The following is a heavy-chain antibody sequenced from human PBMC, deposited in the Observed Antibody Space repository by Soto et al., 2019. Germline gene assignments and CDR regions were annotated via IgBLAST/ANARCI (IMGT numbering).Heavy chain of an antibody. CDR1: GDTFNFYT. D-gene: IGHD3-10*01. V-gene: IGHV1-69*02. CDR3: ATSYGSGSQAFDF. Sequence: QVQLVQSGAELKKPGSSVRVSCKASGDTFNFYTINWVRQAPGQGLEWMGRPIPMLSMSNYALKFQGRLSITADKSTSTAYLDLSSPNSEDTAMYYCATSYGSGSQAFDFWGPGTLVTVSS. J-gene: IGHJ4*02. CDR2: PIPMLSMS.